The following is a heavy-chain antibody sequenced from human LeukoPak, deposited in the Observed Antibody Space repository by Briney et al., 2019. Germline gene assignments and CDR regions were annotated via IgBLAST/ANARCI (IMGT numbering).Heavy chain of an antibody. D-gene: IGHD4-11*01. V-gene: IGHV3-23*01. CDR1: GFTFSSYA. CDR3: AKGGQYSKRELDY. J-gene: IGHJ4*02. CDR2: ISGSGGST. Sequence: GGSLRLSCAASGFTFSSYAMSWVRQAPGKGLEWVSTISGSGGSTYYADSVKGQFTISRDNSKNTLYLQMNSLRAEDTAVYYCAKGGQYSKRELDYWGQGTLVTVSS.